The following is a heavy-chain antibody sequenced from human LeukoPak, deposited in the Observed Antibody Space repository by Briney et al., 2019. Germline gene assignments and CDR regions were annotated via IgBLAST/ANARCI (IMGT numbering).Heavy chain of an antibody. J-gene: IGHJ4*02. V-gene: IGHV4-31*03. CDR2: IYYSGST. Sequence: SETLSLTCTVSGGSISSGGYYWSWIRQHPGKGLEWIGYIYYSGSTYYNPSLKSRVTISVDTSKNQFSLKLSSVTAADTAVYYCARDRGGAQLVSFDYWGQGTLVTVSS. CDR3: ARDRGGAQLVSFDY. D-gene: IGHD6-13*01. CDR1: GGSISSGGYY.